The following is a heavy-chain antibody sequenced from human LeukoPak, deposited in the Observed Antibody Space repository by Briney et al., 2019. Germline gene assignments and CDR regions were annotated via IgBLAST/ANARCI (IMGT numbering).Heavy chain of an antibody. CDR1: GYSIRSGDY. J-gene: IGHJ4*02. V-gene: IGHV4-38-2*01. CDR3: ARNRSLTTTPGFDH. CDR2: IYHSGST. D-gene: IGHD4-11*01. Sequence: SGTLSLTCAVSGYSIRSGDYWGWIRQSPGKGLEWIGSIYHSGSTHYNPSLKSRVTISVDTSKNQFSLMLSSVTAADTAVYYCARNRSLTTTPGFDHWGQGTLVTVSS.